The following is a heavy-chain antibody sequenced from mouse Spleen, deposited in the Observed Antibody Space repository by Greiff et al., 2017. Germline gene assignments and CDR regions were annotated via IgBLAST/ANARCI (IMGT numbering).Heavy chain of an antibody. J-gene: IGHJ1*03. CDR2: IYPGDGDT. Sequence: QVQLQQSGPELVKPGASVKISCKASGYAFSSSWMNWVKQRPGKGLEWIGRIYPGDGDTNYNGKFKGKATLTADKSSSTAYMQLSSLTSEDSAVYFCARSGCYDYDVWYFDVWGTGTTVTVSS. CDR1: GYAFSSSW. CDR3: ARSGCYDYDVWYFDV. D-gene: IGHD2-4*01. V-gene: IGHV1-82*01.